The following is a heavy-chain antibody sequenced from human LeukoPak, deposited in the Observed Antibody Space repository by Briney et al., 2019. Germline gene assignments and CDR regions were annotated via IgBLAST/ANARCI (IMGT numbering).Heavy chain of an antibody. V-gene: IGHV3-30*03. J-gene: IGHJ3*02. Sequence: GGSLRLSCAASGFTVSSNYMSWVRQAPGKGLEWVAVISYDGSNKYYADSVKGRFTISRDNSKNTLYLQMNSLRVEDTAVYYCASSGSRPNAFDIWGQGTMVTVSS. D-gene: IGHD1-26*01. CDR2: ISYDGSNK. CDR3: ASSGSRPNAFDI. CDR1: GFTVSSNY.